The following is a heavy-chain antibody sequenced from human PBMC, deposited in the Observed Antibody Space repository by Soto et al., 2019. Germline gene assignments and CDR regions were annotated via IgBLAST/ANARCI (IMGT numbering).Heavy chain of an antibody. Sequence: QVQLQESGPGLVKPSQTLSLTCTVSGGSISSGDSYWSWIRQPPGKGLEWIGYIYHSGSTYYNPSLKSRVTISVDTSKNQFSLKLSSVTAADTAVYFCARSDYGGHWKRAFDIWGQGTMVTVSS. CDR1: GGSISSGDSY. J-gene: IGHJ3*02. CDR2: IYHSGST. D-gene: IGHD4-17*01. V-gene: IGHV4-30-4*01. CDR3: ARSDYGGHWKRAFDI.